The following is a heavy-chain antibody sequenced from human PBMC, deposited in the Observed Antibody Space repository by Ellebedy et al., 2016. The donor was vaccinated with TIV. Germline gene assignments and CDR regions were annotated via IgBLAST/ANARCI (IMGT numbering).Heavy chain of an antibody. CDR2: ISGSGDSP. CDR3: AKDRFSSAWYGGYFDY. D-gene: IGHD6-19*01. V-gene: IGHV3-23*01. J-gene: IGHJ4*02. CDR1: GFTFSSYA. Sequence: GESLKISCAASGFTFSSYAMSWVRQAPGKGLEWVSAISGSGDSPHYADSVKGRFTISRDTSKNTLYLKMNSLRAEDTAVYYFAKDRFSSAWYGGYFDYWGQGTLVTVSS.